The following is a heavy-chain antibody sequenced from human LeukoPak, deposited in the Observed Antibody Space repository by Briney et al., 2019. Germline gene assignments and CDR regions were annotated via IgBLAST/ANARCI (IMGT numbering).Heavy chain of an antibody. CDR1: GFTFSSYG. V-gene: IGHV3-30*02. Sequence: PGGSLRLSCAASGFTFSSYGMHWVRQAPGKGLEWVAFTRYDGSNKYYADSVKGRFTISRDNSKNTLYLQMNSLRAEDTAVYYCAKDLYSSGWPNWFDPWGQGTLVTVSS. D-gene: IGHD6-19*01. CDR3: AKDLYSSGWPNWFDP. J-gene: IGHJ5*02. CDR2: TRYDGSNK.